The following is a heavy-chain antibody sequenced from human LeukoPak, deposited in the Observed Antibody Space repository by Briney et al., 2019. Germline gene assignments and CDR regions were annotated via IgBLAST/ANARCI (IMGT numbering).Heavy chain of an antibody. J-gene: IGHJ5*02. D-gene: IGHD3-3*01. Sequence: ASVKVSCKASGYTFTSYGISWVRQAPGQGLEWMGWISAYNGNTNYAQKLQGRVTMTTDTSTSTAYMELRSLRSDDPAVYYCARERPCITIFGVVTLNWFDPWGQGTLVTVSS. CDR1: GYTFTSYG. CDR3: ARERPCITIFGVVTLNWFDP. V-gene: IGHV1-18*01. CDR2: ISAYNGNT.